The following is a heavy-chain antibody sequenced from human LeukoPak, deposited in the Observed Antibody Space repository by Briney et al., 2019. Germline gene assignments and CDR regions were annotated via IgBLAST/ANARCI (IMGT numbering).Heavy chain of an antibody. Sequence: SQTLSLTCTVSGGSISSGSYYWSWIRQPAGEGLEWIGRVYTSGSTNYNPSLMSRVTLSVDTSKKQFSLKLSSVTAADTAVYYCARSAPLGDCSSTSCYFDYWGQGTLVTVSS. CDR1: GGSISSGSYY. D-gene: IGHD2-2*01. CDR3: ARSAPLGDCSSTSCYFDY. J-gene: IGHJ4*02. V-gene: IGHV4-61*02. CDR2: VYTSGST.